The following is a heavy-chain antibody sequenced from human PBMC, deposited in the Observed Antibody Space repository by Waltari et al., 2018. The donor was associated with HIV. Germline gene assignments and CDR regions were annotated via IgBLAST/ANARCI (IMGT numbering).Heavy chain of an antibody. CDR1: GFTFSSYW. CDR3: ARDYYDSSGEDAFDI. CDR2: IKQDGSEK. Sequence: EVQLVESGGGLVQPGGSLRLSCAASGFTFSSYWMSWVRQAPGKGLEWVCNIKQDGSEKYYVDYVKGRFTISRDNAKNSLYLQMNSLRAEDTAVYYCARDYYDSSGEDAFDIWGQGTMVTVSS. V-gene: IGHV3-7*04. J-gene: IGHJ3*02. D-gene: IGHD3-22*01.